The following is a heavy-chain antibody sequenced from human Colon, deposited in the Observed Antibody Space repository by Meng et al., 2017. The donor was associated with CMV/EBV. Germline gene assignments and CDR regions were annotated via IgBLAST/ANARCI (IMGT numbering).Heavy chain of an antibody. CDR3: AKALITTSWLPKPFDA. J-gene: IGHJ4*02. CDR2: ISHDGSAT. D-gene: IGHD2-2*01. CDR1: GFTFSNYG. V-gene: IGHV3-30*02. Sequence: GGSLRLSCAASGFTFSNYGMHWVRQAPGKGLEWVAQISHDGSATYYADSMKARVTISRDTSLNTVYLDINDLRADDTAVYFCAKALITTSWLPKPFDAWGQGTLVTVSS.